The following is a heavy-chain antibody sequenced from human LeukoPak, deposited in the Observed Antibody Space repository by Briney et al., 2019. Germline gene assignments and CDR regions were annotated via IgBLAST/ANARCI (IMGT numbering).Heavy chain of an antibody. J-gene: IGHJ3*02. CDR2: IIPIFGTA. CDR1: GGTFSSYA. Sequence: SVKVSCKASGGTFSSYAISWVRQAPGQGLEWMGGIIPIFGTANYAQKFQGRVTITADESTSTAYMELSSLRSEGTAVYYCARAMVRGAHEAFDIWGQGTMVTVSS. V-gene: IGHV1-69*13. D-gene: IGHD3-10*01. CDR3: ARAMVRGAHEAFDI.